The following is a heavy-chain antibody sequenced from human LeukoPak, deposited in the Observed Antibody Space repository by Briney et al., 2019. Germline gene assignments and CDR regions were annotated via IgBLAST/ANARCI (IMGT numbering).Heavy chain of an antibody. CDR2: INHSGST. J-gene: IGHJ4*02. V-gene: IGHV4-34*01. D-gene: IGHD5-18*01. CDR3: ARGAAMGIDY. Sequence: SETLSLTCAVYGGSFSGYYWSWIRQPPGKGLEWIGEINHSGSTNYNPSLKSRVTISVDTSKNQFSLKLSSVTAADTAVYYCARGAAMGIDYWGQGTLVTVSS. CDR1: GGSFSGYY.